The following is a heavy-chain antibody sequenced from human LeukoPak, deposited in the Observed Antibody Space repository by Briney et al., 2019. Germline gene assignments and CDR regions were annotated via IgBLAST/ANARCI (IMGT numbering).Heavy chain of an antibody. CDR2: IIPIFGTA. J-gene: IGHJ6*03. V-gene: IGHV1-69*05. CDR1: GGTFSSYA. Sequence: ASVKVSCKASGGTFSSYAISWVRQAPGQGLEWMGGIIPIFGTANYAQKFQGRVTITTDESASTAYMELSSLRSEDTAVYYCARGGYCSSTSCLQAFYYYYMDVWGKGTTVTVSS. CDR3: ARGGYCSSTSCLQAFYYYYMDV. D-gene: IGHD2-2*01.